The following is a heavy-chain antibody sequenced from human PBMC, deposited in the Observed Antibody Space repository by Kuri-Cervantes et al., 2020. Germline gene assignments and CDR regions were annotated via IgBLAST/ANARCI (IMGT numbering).Heavy chain of an antibody. CDR1: GFTFSSYG. Sequence: GESLKISCAASGFTFSSYGMHWVRRAPGKGLEWVAVIWYDGSNKYYADSVKGRFTISRDNSKNTLYLQMNSLRAEDTAVYYCARDSAPYYDFWSGYYKGDYGMDVWGQGTTVTVSS. CDR3: ARDSAPYYDFWSGYYKGDYGMDV. V-gene: IGHV3-33*01. D-gene: IGHD3-3*01. J-gene: IGHJ6*02. CDR2: IWYDGSNK.